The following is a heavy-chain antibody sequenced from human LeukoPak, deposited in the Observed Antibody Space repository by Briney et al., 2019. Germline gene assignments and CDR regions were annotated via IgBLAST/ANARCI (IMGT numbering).Heavy chain of an antibody. CDR3: ARVSGYDLLSPTPCDEFDY. D-gene: IGHD5-12*01. CDR2: INSDGSST. Sequence: GGSLRLSCAASGFTFSSYWMHWVRQAPGKGLVWVSRINSDGSSTSYADSVKGRFTISRDNAKNTLYLQMNSLRAEDTAVYYCARVSGYDLLSPTPCDEFDYWGQGTLVTVSS. V-gene: IGHV3-74*01. CDR1: GFTFSSYW. J-gene: IGHJ4*02.